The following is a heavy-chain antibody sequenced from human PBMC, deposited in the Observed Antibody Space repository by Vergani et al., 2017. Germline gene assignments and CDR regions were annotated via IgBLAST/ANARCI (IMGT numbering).Heavy chain of an antibody. V-gene: IGHV3-7*03. D-gene: IGHD3-3*01. CDR3: ARDGTYYDFWSGYYGLTPSDYGMDV. CDR2: IKQDGSDK. J-gene: IGHJ6*01. CDR1: GFTFSSYW. Sequence: EVQLVESGGGLVQPGGSLRLSCAASGFTFSSYWMSWVRQAPGKGLEWVANIKQDGSDKYYVDSVKGRFTISRDNATNSLYLQMNSLRAEDTAVYYCARDGTYYDFWSGYYGLTPSDYGMDVWGQGP.